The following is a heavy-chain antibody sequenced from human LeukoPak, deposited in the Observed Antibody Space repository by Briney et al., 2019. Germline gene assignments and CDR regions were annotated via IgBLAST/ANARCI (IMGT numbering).Heavy chain of an antibody. CDR2: IRGKADSYAT. Sequence: GGSLKLSCAASGFIFRGSAIHWVRQASGKGLEWVGRIRGKADSYATAYAASLKGRFTISRVDSKNTAYLQMNSLKTEDTAVYYCTRLRDEQLVLDYWGQGTQVTVSS. CDR3: TRLRDEQLVLDY. J-gene: IGHJ4*02. CDR1: GFIFRGSA. D-gene: IGHD6-13*01. V-gene: IGHV3-73*01.